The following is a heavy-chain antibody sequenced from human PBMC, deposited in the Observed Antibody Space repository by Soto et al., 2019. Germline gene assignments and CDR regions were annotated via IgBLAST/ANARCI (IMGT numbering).Heavy chain of an antibody. Sequence: SETLSLTCTVSGGSISSYYWSWIRQPPGKCLELIGYIYYSGSTNYNPSLKSRVTISVDTSKNQFSLKLSSVTAADTAVYYCARAIEGYFDYWGQGTLVTVSS. J-gene: IGHJ4*02. V-gene: IGHV4-59*01. CDR3: ARAIEGYFDY. CDR2: IYYSGST. CDR1: GGSISSYY.